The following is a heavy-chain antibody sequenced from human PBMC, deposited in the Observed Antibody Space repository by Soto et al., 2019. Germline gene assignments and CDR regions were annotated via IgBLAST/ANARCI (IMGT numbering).Heavy chain of an antibody. D-gene: IGHD3-10*01. CDR2: SYHSGST. V-gene: IGHV4-4*02. Sequence: SETLSLTCAVSGGSISSSNWWSWVRQPPGKGLEWIGESYHSGSTNYNPSLKSQVTISVDKSKNQFSLKLSSVTAADTAVYYCARDGRYYGSGSNTHFDYWGQGTLVTVSS. CDR3: ARDGRYYGSGSNTHFDY. CDR1: GGSISSSNW. J-gene: IGHJ4*02.